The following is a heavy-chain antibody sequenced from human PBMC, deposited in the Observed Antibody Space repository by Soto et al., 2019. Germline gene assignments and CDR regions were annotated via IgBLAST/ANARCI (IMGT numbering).Heavy chain of an antibody. Sequence: SETLSLTCTVSGGSISSYYWSWIRQPPGKGLEWIGYIYYSGSTNYNPSLKSRVTISVDTSKNQFSLKLSSVTAADTAVYYCARQNGDSSGYYFYAYYFDYWGQGTLVTVSS. D-gene: IGHD3-22*01. CDR1: GGSISSYY. CDR3: ARQNGDSSGYYFYAYYFDY. CDR2: IYYSGST. J-gene: IGHJ4*02. V-gene: IGHV4-59*01.